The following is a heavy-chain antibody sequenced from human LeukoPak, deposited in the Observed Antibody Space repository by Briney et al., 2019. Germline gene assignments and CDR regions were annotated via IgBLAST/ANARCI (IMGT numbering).Heavy chain of an antibody. CDR3: AKDHNDFWSGYFDY. CDR2: ISNSGNTF. D-gene: IGHD3-3*01. V-gene: IGHV3-11*01. J-gene: IGHJ4*02. CDR1: GFTFSSYA. Sequence: GGSLRLSCAASGFTFSSYAMSWIRQAPGRGLEWVSYISNSGNTFYYADSVKGRFTISRDNAKNSLYLQMNSLRAEDTAVYYCAKDHNDFWSGYFDYWGQGTLVTVSS.